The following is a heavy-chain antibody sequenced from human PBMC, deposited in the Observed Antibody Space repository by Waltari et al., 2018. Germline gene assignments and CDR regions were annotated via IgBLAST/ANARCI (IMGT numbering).Heavy chain of an antibody. CDR3: ALYSSSWYRPY. V-gene: IGHV4-34*01. CDR2: INHSGST. D-gene: IGHD6-13*01. J-gene: IGHJ4*02. Sequence: QVQLQRWGAGLLKPSETLSLTCAVSGGSFSGYYWGWIRQPQGKGLEWIGEINHSGSTNYNPSLKSRVTISVDTSKNQFSLKLSSVTAADTAVYYCALYSSSWYRPYWGQGTLVTVSS. CDR1: GGSFSGYY.